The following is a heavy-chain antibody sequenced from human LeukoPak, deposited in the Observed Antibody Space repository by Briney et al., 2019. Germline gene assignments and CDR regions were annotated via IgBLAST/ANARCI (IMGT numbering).Heavy chain of an antibody. CDR3: ARGVVVGAFDI. Sequence: GGSLRLSCAASGFTFDDYAMHWVRQAPGKGLEWVSGISWNSGSIGYADSVKGRFTISRDNAKNSLYLQMNSLRAEDMALYYCARGVVVGAFDIWGQGTMVTVSS. J-gene: IGHJ3*02. CDR2: ISWNSGSI. CDR1: GFTFDDYA. V-gene: IGHV3-9*03. D-gene: IGHD2-2*01.